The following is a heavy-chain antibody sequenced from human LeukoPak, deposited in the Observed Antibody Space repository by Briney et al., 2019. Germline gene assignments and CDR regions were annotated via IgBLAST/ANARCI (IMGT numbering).Heavy chain of an antibody. CDR2: IYYSGST. J-gene: IGHJ6*02. D-gene: IGHD1-14*01. CDR1: GGSVSSGSHY. V-gene: IGHV4-61*01. Sequence: SETLSLTCTVSGGSVSSGSHYWSWIRQPPGKGLEWIGYIYYSGSTNYNPSLKSRVTISVGTSKNQFSLKLSSVTAADTVVYYCARDRNRGYYGMDVWGQGTTVTVSS. CDR3: ARDRNRGYYGMDV.